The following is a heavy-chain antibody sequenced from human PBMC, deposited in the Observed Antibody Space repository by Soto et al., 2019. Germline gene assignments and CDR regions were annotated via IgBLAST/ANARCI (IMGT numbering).Heavy chain of an antibody. V-gene: IGHV3-53*01. D-gene: IGHD4-17*01. CDR2: IYADGTT. CDR1: GFAVSNSY. CDR3: ARDWNGDSVIEH. J-gene: IGHJ1*01. Sequence: EVQLVAPGGGLIQPGGSLSLSCAASGFAVSNSYMSWVRQAPGKGLEWVSVIYADGTTHSADSVRGRFTISRDSSRNTVYLQMNNLRAEDTAVYYCARDWNGDSVIEHWGQGTLVTVSS.